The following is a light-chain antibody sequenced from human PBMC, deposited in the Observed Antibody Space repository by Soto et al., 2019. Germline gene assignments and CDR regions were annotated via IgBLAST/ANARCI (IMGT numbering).Light chain of an antibody. V-gene: IGKV1-5*03. J-gene: IGKJ1*01. CDR2: KAS. CDR3: QQYNSYRT. Sequence: DIQMTQSPSTLSGSVGGRCTITCLASQTISTWLARYQQKPRKAPKLLIYKASTLKSGVPSRLSGSGSGTEFTLTISSLQPDDFATYYCQQYNSYRTCGQGTKVDIK. CDR1: QTISTW.